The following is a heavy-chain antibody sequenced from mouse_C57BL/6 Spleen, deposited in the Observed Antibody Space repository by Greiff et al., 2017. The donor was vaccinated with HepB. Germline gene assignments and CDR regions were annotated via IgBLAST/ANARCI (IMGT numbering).Heavy chain of an antibody. CDR3: ARSTTVAAGDAMDY. V-gene: IGHV1-69*01. D-gene: IGHD1-1*01. CDR1: GYTFTSYW. J-gene: IGHJ4*01. CDR2: IDPSDSYT. Sequence: QVQLQQPGAELVMPGASVKLSCKASGYTFTSYWMHWVKQRPGQGLEWIGEIDPSDSYTNYNQKFKGKSTLTVDKSSSTAYMQLSSLTSEDSAVYYCARSTTVAAGDAMDYWGQGTSVTVSS.